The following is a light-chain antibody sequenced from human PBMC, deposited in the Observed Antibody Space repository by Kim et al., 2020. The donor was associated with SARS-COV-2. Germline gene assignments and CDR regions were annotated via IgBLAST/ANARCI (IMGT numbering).Light chain of an antibody. CDR2: GAS. Sequence: DIVMTQSPDSLAVSLGERATINCKATQSLLNRFNNKNNLAGYHQKPGQPPKLLIYGASNRDSGVPARFTGCGSGTDFTLTINSLQAEDVAVYYCQQYYDVPLTFGGGTKVDIK. V-gene: IGKV4-1*01. CDR1: QSLLNRFNNKNN. J-gene: IGKJ4*01. CDR3: QQYYDVPLT.